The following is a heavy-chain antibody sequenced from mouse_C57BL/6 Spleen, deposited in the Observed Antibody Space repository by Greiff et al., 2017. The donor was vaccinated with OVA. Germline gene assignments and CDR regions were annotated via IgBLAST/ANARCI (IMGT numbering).Heavy chain of an antibody. J-gene: IGHJ4*01. Sequence: EVQLQQSGPELVKPGASVKISCKASGYSFTGYYMHWVKQSSEKSLEWIGEINPSTGGTSYNQKFKGKATLTVDKSSSTAYMQLKSLTSEDSAVYYCAREGDTVDYWGQGTSVTVSS. V-gene: IGHV1-43*01. CDR1: GYSFTGYY. CDR3: AREGDTVDY. CDR2: INPSTGGT.